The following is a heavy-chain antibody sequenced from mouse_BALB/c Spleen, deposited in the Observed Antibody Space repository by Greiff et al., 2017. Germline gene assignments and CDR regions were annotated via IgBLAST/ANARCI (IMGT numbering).Heavy chain of an antibody. Sequence: EVMLVESGGGLVKPGGSLKLSCAASGFTFSSYAMSWVRQSPEKRLEWVAEISSGGSYTYYPDTVTGRFTISRDNAKNTLYLEMSSLRSEDTAMYYCAREWSDAMDYWGQGTSVTVSS. CDR3: AREWSDAMDY. V-gene: IGHV5-9-4*01. CDR1: GFTFSSYA. CDR2: ISSGGSYT. D-gene: IGHD1-1*02. J-gene: IGHJ4*01.